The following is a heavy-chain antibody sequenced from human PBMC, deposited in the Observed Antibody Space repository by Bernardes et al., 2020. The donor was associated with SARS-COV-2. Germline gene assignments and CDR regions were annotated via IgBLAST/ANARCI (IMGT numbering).Heavy chain of an antibody. Sequence: SETLSLTCTVSGGSISSYYWSWIRQPAGKGLEWIGRIYTSGSTNYNPSLKSRVTMSVDTSKNQFSLKLSSVTAADTAVYYCARVTAAGNPYYYGMDVWGQGTTVTVSS. CDR3: ARVTAAGNPYYYGMDV. D-gene: IGHD6-13*01. V-gene: IGHV4-4*07. CDR1: GGSISSYY. J-gene: IGHJ6*02. CDR2: IYTSGST.